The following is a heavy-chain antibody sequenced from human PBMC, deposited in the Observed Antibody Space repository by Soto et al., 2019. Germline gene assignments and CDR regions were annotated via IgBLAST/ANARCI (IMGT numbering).Heavy chain of an antibody. V-gene: IGHV4-59*08. D-gene: IGHD3-10*01. CDR3: ARLWGWFGDY. CDR2: IYYSGST. J-gene: IGHJ4*02. Sequence: QVQLQESGPGLVKPSETLSLTCTVSGGSISSYSWSWIRQPPGKGLEWIGYIYYSGSTNYNPSLKSPVTIPVDTPKTPFALKLTSVTPADTAVYYCARLWGWFGDYWGQGTLVTVSS. CDR1: GGSISSYS.